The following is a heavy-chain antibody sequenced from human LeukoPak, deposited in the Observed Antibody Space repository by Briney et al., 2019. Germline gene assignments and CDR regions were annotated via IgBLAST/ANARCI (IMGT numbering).Heavy chain of an antibody. J-gene: IGHJ4*02. CDR1: GASISDYY. CDR3: ARLGIRGGSPDY. CDR2: IYYSGNT. Sequence: KPSETLSLTCTVSGASISDYYWSWIRQPPGKGLEYIGWIYYSGNTNYNPSLKSRVTISVDTSKNQFSLRLSSVTAADTAVYHCARLGIRGGSPDYWGQGILVTVSS. D-gene: IGHD2-15*01. V-gene: IGHV4-59*08.